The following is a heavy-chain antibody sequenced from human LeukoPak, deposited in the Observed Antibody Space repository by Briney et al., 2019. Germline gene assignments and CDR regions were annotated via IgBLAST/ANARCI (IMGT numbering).Heavy chain of an antibody. CDR3: ARGRQVWAHTNWFDP. CDR1: GYTFTSYA. CDR2: INAGNGNT. V-gene: IGHV1-3*01. J-gene: IGHJ5*02. D-gene: IGHD3-16*01. Sequence: GASVTVSCTASGYTFTSYAMHWVRQAPGQRLEWMGWINAGNGNTKYSQKFQGRVTITRDTSASTAYMELSSLRSEDTAVYYCARGRQVWAHTNWFDPWGQGTLATVSS.